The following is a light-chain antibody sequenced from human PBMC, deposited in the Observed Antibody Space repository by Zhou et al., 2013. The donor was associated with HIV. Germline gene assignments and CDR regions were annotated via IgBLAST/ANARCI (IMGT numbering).Light chain of an antibody. J-gene: IGKJ2*01. CDR1: QGISNH. CDR3: QQANRFPQT. V-gene: IGKV1-17*03. Sequence: DIQMTQSPSAMSASVGDRVTITCRASQGISNHLAWFQQKPGKVPKRLIYAASSLQSGVPSRFSGSGFGTDFTLTINRLHPEDFATYYCQQANRFPQTFGQGTKVEIK. CDR2: AAS.